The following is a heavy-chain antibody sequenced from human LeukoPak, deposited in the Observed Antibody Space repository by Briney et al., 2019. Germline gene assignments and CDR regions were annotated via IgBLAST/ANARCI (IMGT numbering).Heavy chain of an antibody. CDR2: ITSSSTYI. D-gene: IGHD6-13*01. J-gene: IGHJ6*03. CDR3: SRGRETSSWRYYYMDV. CDR1: GFTFSDYS. Sequence: GGSLRLSCAVSGFTFSDYSMNWVRQAPGKGLEWVSSITSSSTYIYYADSVKGRFPISRDNAESSLFLQMSSLRAEDTAVYYCSRGRETSSWRYYYMDVWGKGTTVTVSS. V-gene: IGHV3-21*01.